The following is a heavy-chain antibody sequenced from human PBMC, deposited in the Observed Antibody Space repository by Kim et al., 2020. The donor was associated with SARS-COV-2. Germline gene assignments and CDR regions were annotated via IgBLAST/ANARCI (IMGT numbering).Heavy chain of an antibody. CDR3: AKEGPVVAATYYYGMDV. D-gene: IGHD2-15*01. J-gene: IGHJ6*02. Sequence: GGSLRLSCAASGFTFSSYAMSWVRQAPGKGLEWVSAISGSGGSTYYADSVKGRFTISRDNSKNTLYLQMNSLRAEDTAVYYCAKEGPVVAATYYYGMDVWGQGTTVTVSS. V-gene: IGHV3-23*01. CDR2: ISGSGGST. CDR1: GFTFSSYA.